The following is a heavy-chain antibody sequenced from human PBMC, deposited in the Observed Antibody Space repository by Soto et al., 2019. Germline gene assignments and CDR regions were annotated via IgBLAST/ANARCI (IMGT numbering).Heavy chain of an antibody. CDR2: ITASGGTT. CDR3: ARRDFGY. V-gene: IGHV3-23*01. CDR1: GFTFRSYA. J-gene: IGHJ4*02. Sequence: EVQLLESGGGLVQPGGSLRLSCAASGFTFRSYAMSWVRQAPGKGLEWVSAITASGGTTYYADSVTGRFTISRDNSKNTLYMEMNSLRAEDTAVYYCARRDFGYWGQGTLVTVSS. D-gene: IGHD2-21*01.